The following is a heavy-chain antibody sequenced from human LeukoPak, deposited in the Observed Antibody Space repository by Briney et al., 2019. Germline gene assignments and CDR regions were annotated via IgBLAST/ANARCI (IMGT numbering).Heavy chain of an antibody. V-gene: IGHV1-18*01. CDR1: GSIFRSYG. D-gene: IGHD2/OR15-2a*01. CDR2: IMDYNGNT. CDR3: ARVTLSGCIIRPGMDV. J-gene: IGHJ6*02. Sequence: ASVKVSCKASGSIFRSYGFNWVRQAPGHGLEWMGWIMDYNGNTKFAQKFQRRITLTTDTSTSTAYMELRSLRSDDTAIYYCARVTLSGCIIRPGMDVWGQGTTVTVSS.